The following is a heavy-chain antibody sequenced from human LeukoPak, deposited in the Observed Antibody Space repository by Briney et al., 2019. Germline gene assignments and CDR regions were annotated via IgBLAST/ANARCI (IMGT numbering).Heavy chain of an antibody. CDR1: GYTFTGYY. CDR2: INPNSGGT. V-gene: IGHV1-2*02. D-gene: IGHD1-26*01. CDR3: ARVGGSYYRSLDY. Sequence: ASVKVSCKASGYTFTGYYMHWVRQAPGQGLEWMGWINPNSGGTNYAQKLQGRVTMTTDTSTSTAYMELRSLRSDDTAVYYCARVGGSYYRSLDYWGQGTLVTVSS. J-gene: IGHJ4*02.